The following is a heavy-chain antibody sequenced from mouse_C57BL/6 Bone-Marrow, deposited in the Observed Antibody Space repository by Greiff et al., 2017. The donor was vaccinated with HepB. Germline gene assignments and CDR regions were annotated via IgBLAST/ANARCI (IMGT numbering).Heavy chain of an antibody. J-gene: IGHJ3*01. Sequence: VQLQQPGAELVKPGASVKMSCKASGYNFTSYCITWVRQSPGQGLEWIGEIYPGSGSTNYHEKFKSKAILTVDTSSSTAYMQLSSLTSEDSAVYYCAVYGYDGEFAYWGQGTLVTVSA. CDR3: AVYGYDGEFAY. CDR1: GYNFTSYC. V-gene: IGHV1-55*01. CDR2: IYPGSGST. D-gene: IGHD2-2*01.